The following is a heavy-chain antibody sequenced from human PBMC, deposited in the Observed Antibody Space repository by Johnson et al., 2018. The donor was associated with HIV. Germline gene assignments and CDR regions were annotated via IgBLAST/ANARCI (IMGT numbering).Heavy chain of an antibody. Sequence: VQLVESGGGLVQPGGSLRLSCAASGITVGTNYMSWVRQAPGKGLEWVSVIFSVGDVYYADSVKGRFPISRDNSKNMVALQMNSLRPEDTAVYYCARDGRDLVTRGSFDVWGQGTVVTVSS. CDR1: GITVGTNY. CDR3: ARDGRDLVTRGSFDV. D-gene: IGHD3-9*01. CDR2: IFSVGDV. J-gene: IGHJ3*01. V-gene: IGHV3-66*02.